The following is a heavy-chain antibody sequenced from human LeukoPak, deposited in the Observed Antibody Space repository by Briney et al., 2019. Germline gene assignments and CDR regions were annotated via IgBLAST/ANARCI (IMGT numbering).Heavy chain of an antibody. V-gene: IGHV4-4*07. CDR3: AGGGGANWFDP. CDR2: IYTSGST. Sequence: SETLSLTCTVSGDSISNYYWSWIRQPAGKGLEWIGRIYTSGSTNYNPSLKSRVTMSVDTSKNQFSLKLSSVTAADTAVYYCAGGGGANWFDPWGQGTLVTVSS. D-gene: IGHD3-16*01. CDR1: GDSISNYY. J-gene: IGHJ5*02.